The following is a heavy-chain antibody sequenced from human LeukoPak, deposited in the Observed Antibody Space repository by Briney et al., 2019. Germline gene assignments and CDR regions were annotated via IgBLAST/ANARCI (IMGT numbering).Heavy chain of an antibody. CDR3: ARRRVLDV. D-gene: IGHD5-24*01. V-gene: IGHV4-34*01. J-gene: IGHJ6*04. CDR1: GGSFNGYY. Sequence: SETQSLTCAVYGGSFNGYYWSWIRQPPGKGLEWIGEINHSGSTNYNPSRNSRVTISVDTSKNQFSLKLSSVTGADTAVYYCARRRVLDVWGKGTMVTISS. CDR2: INHSGST.